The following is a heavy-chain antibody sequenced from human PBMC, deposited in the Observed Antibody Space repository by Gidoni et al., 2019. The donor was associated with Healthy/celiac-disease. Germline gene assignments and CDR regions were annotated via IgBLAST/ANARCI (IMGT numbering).Heavy chain of an antibody. CDR1: GFTFSSLD. CDR3: AKVGYGDYGNY. V-gene: IGHV3-23*01. D-gene: IGHD4-17*01. CDR2: ISVSGGST. J-gene: IGHJ4*02. Sequence: EVQLLESAGGLVQPGGSLRLSCAAPGFTFSSLDMSWVRQAPGKGLEWVSAISVSGGSTYYADSVKGRFTISRDNSKNTLYLQMNSLRAADTAVYYCAKVGYGDYGNYWGQGTLVTVSS.